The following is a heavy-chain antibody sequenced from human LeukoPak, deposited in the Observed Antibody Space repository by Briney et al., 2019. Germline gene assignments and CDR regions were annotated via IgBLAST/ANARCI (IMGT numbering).Heavy chain of an antibody. V-gene: IGHV4-34*01. CDR3: ARGLNYDFWSGYHYPYYYYYMDV. D-gene: IGHD3-3*01. CDR1: GGSFSGYY. J-gene: IGHJ6*03. CDR2: INHSGST. Sequence: SETVSLTCAVYGGSFSGYYWSWIRQPPGKGLEWIGEINHSGSTNYNPSLKSRVTISVDTSKNQFSLKLSSVTAADTAVYYCARGLNYDFWSGYHYPYYYYYMDVWGKGTTVTVSS.